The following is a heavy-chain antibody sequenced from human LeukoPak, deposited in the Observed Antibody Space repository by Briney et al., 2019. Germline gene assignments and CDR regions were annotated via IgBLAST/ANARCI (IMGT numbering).Heavy chain of an antibody. D-gene: IGHD3-22*01. CDR2: IYHSGST. J-gene: IGHJ4*02. Sequence: SETLSLTCSVSGYSISSGYYWGWIRQSPGKGLEWIGSIYHSGSTYYNPSLKRRVTMSVDTSKNQFSLKLSSVTAADTAVYYCARDPIDYYDSSGTFDYWGQGTLVTVSS. V-gene: IGHV4-38-2*02. CDR3: ARDPIDYYDSSGTFDY. CDR1: GYSISSGYY.